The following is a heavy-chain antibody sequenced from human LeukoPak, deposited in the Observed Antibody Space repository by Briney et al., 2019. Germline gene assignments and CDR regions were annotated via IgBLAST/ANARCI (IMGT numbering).Heavy chain of an antibody. CDR1: GGSISSGSYY. CDR3: ARGMRSSWYSRFDY. D-gene: IGHD6-13*01. Sequence: PSQTLSLTCTVSGGSISSGSYYWSWIRQPAGKGLEWIGRIYTSGSTNYNPSLKSRVTISVDTSKNQFSLKLSSVTAADTAVYYCARGMRSSWYSRFDYWGQGTLVTVSS. V-gene: IGHV4-61*02. CDR2: IYTSGST. J-gene: IGHJ4*02.